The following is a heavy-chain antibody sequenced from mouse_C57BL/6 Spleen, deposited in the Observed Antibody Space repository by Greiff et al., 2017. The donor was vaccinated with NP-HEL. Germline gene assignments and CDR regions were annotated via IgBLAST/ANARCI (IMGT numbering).Heavy chain of an antibody. J-gene: IGHJ2*01. Sequence: VQLQQPGAELVRPGSSVKLSCKASGYTFTSYWMHWVKQRPGQGLEWIGEIDPSDSYTNYNQKFKGKSTLTVDKSSSTAYMQLSSLTSEDSAVYYCARRDTVVANGFDYWGQGTTLTVSS. CDR1: GYTFTSYW. CDR3: ARRDTVVANGFDY. V-gene: IGHV1-69*01. CDR2: IDPSDSYT. D-gene: IGHD1-1*01.